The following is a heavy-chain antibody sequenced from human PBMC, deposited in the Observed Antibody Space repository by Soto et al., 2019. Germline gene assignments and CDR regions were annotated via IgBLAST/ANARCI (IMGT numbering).Heavy chain of an antibody. J-gene: IGHJ5*02. CDR1: GGSISNYY. D-gene: IGHD6-13*01. V-gene: IGHV4-4*07. Sequence: PSETLSLTCTVSGGSISNYYWSWIRQSAEKRLEWIGRVSSTGSSYYNPSLKSRVTISVDTSKNQVSLNLTSVTAADTAVYYSARGVPAAGTDWFDPWGQGTLVTVSS. CDR2: VSSTGSS. CDR3: ARGVPAAGTDWFDP.